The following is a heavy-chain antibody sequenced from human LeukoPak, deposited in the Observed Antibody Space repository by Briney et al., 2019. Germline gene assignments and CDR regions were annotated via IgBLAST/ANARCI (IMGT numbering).Heavy chain of an antibody. V-gene: IGHV4-31*03. D-gene: IGHD4-17*01. CDR1: GGSIGSGDYY. CDR3: ARDYGNNWFDP. Sequence: SETLSLTCTVSGGSIGSGDYYWSWIRQHPGKGLEWIGYIYYSGDTYYNPSLRSRISISLDTSKNHFSLKLSSVTAADTAMYYCARDYGNNWFDPWGQGTLVTVSA. CDR2: IYYSGDT. J-gene: IGHJ5*02.